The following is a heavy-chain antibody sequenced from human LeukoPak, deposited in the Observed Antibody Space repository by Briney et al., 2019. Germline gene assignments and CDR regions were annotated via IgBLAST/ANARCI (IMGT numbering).Heavy chain of an antibody. CDR3: ARPRLLGYEQTGASSYYMDV. CDR2: IIPIFGTA. D-gene: IGHD3-3*02. J-gene: IGHJ6*03. CDR1: GGTFSSYA. V-gene: IGHV1-69*13. Sequence: GASVKVSCKASGGTFSSYAISWVRQAPGQGLEWMGGIIPIFGTANYAQKFQGRVTITADESTSTAYMELSSLRSDDTAVYYCARPRLLGYEQTGASSYYMDVWGKGTTVTVSS.